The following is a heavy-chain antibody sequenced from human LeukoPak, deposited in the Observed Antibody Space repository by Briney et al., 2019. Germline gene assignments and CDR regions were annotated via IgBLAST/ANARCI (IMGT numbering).Heavy chain of an antibody. J-gene: IGHJ5*02. D-gene: IGHD3-3*01. CDR3: ARQHLEPYYDFWSGYYPSNWFDP. CDR1: GGSISSSSYY. V-gene: IGHV4-39*07. CDR2: IYYSGST. Sequence: SETLSLTCTVSGGSISSSSYYWGWIRQPPGKGLEWIGSIYYSGSTYYNPSLRSRVTISVDTSKNQFSLKLSSVTAADTAVYYCARQHLEPYYDFWSGYYPSNWFDPWGQGTLVTVSS.